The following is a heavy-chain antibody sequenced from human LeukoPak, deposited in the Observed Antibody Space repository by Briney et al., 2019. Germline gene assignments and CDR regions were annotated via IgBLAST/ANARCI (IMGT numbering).Heavy chain of an antibody. J-gene: IGHJ6*03. Sequence: GGSLRLSCAASGFTFSSYGMSWVRQAPGKGLEWVSYISSSGSTIYYADSVKGRFTISRDNAKNSLYLQMNSLRAEDTAVYYCARAMAVYYMDVWGKGTTVTISS. CDR2: ISSSGSTI. CDR1: GFTFSSYG. CDR3: ARAMAVYYMDV. D-gene: IGHD3-10*01. V-gene: IGHV3-48*04.